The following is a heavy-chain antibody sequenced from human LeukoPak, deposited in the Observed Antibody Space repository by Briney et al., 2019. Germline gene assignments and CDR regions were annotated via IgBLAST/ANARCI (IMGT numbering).Heavy chain of an antibody. CDR3: AAVGATRAYFDY. CDR1: GFTFSSYS. Sequence: GGSLRLSCAASGFTFSSYSMNWVRQAPGKGLEWVSSISSSSSYIYYADSVKGRFTISRDNAKNTLYLQMNSLRAEDTAVYYCAAVGATRAYFDYWGQGTLVTVSS. D-gene: IGHD1-26*01. V-gene: IGHV3-21*01. CDR2: ISSSSSYI. J-gene: IGHJ4*02.